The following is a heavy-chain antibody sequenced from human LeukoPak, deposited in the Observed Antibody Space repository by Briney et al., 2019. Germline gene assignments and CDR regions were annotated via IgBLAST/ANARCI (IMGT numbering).Heavy chain of an antibody. Sequence: GGSLRLSCAASGFTFSSYGMHWVRQAPGKGLEWVAFIRYDGSNKYYADSVKGRFTISRDNSKNTLYLQMNSLRAEDTAVYYCAKGLRGRYGTRDAFDIWGQGTMVTVPS. D-gene: IGHD1-1*01. J-gene: IGHJ3*02. CDR1: GFTFSSYG. CDR2: IRYDGSNK. CDR3: AKGLRGRYGTRDAFDI. V-gene: IGHV3-30*02.